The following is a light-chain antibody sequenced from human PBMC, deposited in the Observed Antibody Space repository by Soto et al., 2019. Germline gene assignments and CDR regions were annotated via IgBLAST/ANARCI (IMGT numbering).Light chain of an antibody. J-gene: IGKJ5*01. V-gene: IGKV3-15*01. CDR3: QQYGSLIT. CDR2: AAS. Sequence: EIVMTQSPATLSVSPGERATLSCRASQAVSSNLAWYQQKPGQAPRLLIYAASTRAAGIPDRFSGSGSGTGFTLTITSLQSEDFAVYYCQQYGSLITFGQGTRLEIK. CDR1: QAVSSN.